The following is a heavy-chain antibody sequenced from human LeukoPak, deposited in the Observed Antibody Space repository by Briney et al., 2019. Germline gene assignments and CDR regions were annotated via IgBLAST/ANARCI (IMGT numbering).Heavy chain of an antibody. CDR2: INHRGST. CDR1: GGSFSNYY. V-gene: IGHV4-34*01. Sequence: SETLSLTCDVYGGSFSNYYWSWIRQPPGKGLEWIGEINHRGSTNYNPSLKSRVIISVDTSKNQFSLKLSSVTAADTAVYYCARRNYDYVWGSYRFDYWGQGTLVTVSS. J-gene: IGHJ4*02. CDR3: ARRNYDYVWGSYRFDY. D-gene: IGHD3-16*02.